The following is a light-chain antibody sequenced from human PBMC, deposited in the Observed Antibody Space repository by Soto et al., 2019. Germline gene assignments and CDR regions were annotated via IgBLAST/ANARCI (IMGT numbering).Light chain of an antibody. Sequence: QSVLTQPPSVSGAPGQRVTISCTGSSSNIGAGYDVHWYQQLPGTAPKLLIYGNSNRPSGLPDRFSGSKSGTSASLAITGLQAEDEADYYCQSYASSLSYVFGTGTKLTVL. J-gene: IGLJ1*01. CDR1: SSNIGAGYD. CDR3: QSYASSLSYV. V-gene: IGLV1-40*01. CDR2: GNS.